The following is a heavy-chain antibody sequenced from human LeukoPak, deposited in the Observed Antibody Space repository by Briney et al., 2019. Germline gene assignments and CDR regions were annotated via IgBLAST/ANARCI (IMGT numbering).Heavy chain of an antibody. CDR2: ISAYNGNT. CDR3: ARDTVVVPAAKWQGNYYGMDV. Sequence: ASVKVSCKASGYTFTSYGIIWVRQAPGQGLEWMGWISAYNGNTNYAQKLQGRVTITTDTSTSTAYMELRSLRSDDTAVYYCARDTVVVPAAKWQGNYYGMDVWGQGTTVTVSS. V-gene: IGHV1-18*01. D-gene: IGHD2-2*01. CDR1: GYTFTSYG. J-gene: IGHJ6*02.